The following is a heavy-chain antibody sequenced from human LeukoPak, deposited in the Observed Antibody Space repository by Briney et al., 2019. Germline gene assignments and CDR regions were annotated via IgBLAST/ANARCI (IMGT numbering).Heavy chain of an antibody. Sequence: SETLSLTCTVSGGSISSYYWGWIRQPAGKGLEWIGRIYTSGSTNYNPSLKSRVTMSVDTSKNQFSLKLSSVTAADTAVYYCARYLPNYYDSSGYYSLGFDYWGQGTLVTVSS. D-gene: IGHD3-22*01. V-gene: IGHV4-4*07. CDR2: IYTSGST. CDR1: GGSISSYY. CDR3: ARYLPNYYDSSGYYSLGFDY. J-gene: IGHJ4*02.